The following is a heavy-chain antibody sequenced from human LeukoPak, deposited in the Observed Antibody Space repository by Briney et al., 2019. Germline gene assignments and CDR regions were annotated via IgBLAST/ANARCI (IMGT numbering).Heavy chain of an antibody. V-gene: IGHV3-7*01. Sequence: GGPLRLSCEASGFTFRSFSMGWVRQAPGQGLEWVAHIKEDETEKYYMDSVRGRFTISRDNAKNSLYLQMNSLGAEDTAIYFCARAYTYARHWGQGTLVTVSS. J-gene: IGHJ4*02. CDR1: GFTFRSFS. CDR2: IKEDETEK. CDR3: ARAYTYARH. D-gene: IGHD5-18*01.